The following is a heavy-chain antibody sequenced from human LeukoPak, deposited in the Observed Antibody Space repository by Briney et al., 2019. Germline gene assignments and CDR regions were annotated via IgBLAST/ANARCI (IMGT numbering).Heavy chain of an antibody. CDR1: GYTFSDYY. CDR2: INPNSGGT. V-gene: IGHV1-2*02. Sequence: ASVKVSCKASGYTFSDYYMHWVRQAPGQGLEWMGWINPNSGGTNSAQKFQGRVTMTRDTSISTAYMELSRLQSDDTAVYYCGWSPNTFFLDYWGQGTLVTVSS. CDR3: GWSPNTFFLDY. J-gene: IGHJ4*02. D-gene: IGHD2-15*01.